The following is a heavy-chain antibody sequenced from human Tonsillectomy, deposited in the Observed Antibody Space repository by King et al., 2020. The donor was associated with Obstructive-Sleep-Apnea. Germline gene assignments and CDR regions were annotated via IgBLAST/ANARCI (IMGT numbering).Heavy chain of an antibody. J-gene: IGHJ4*02. D-gene: IGHD3-10*01. Sequence: DVQLVESGGGLVQPGGSLRLSCAASGFTFSSYAMTWVRQAPGKGLEWVSTISGNGGSTYYADPVKGRFTISRDNSKNTLHLQMNSLRAEDTAVYYCAKDTIPSMVRGVMEGHFFDYWGQGTLVTVSS. CDR1: GFTFSSYA. CDR3: AKDTIPSMVRGVMEGHFFDY. V-gene: IGHV3-23*04. CDR2: ISGNGGST.